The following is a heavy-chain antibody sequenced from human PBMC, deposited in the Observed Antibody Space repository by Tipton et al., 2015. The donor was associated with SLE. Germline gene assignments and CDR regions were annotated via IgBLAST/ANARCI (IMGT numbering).Heavy chain of an antibody. Sequence: TLSLTCTVSGGSITSAIFYWGWIRQHPGKGLEWIGSISSYSDNTYITPSLKSRVTMSVDTSKNQFSLKLNSVTAADTAVYYCARQDYSDYILDNWGQGTLVTVSS. V-gene: IGHV4-39*01. J-gene: IGHJ4*02. CDR3: ARQDYSDYILDN. CDR2: ISSYSDNT. D-gene: IGHD4-11*01. CDR1: GGSITSAIFY.